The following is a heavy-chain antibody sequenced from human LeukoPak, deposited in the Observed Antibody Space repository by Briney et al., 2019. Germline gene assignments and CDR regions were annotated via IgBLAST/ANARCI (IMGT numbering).Heavy chain of an antibody. V-gene: IGHV1-24*01. CDR2: FDPEDGET. CDR3: ATDPSWSDDY. CDR1: GYTLTELS. Sequence: ASVKVSCKVSGYTLTELSMHWVRQAPGKGLEWMGGFDPEDGETIYAQKFQGRVTMTEDTSADTAYMELSSLRSEDTAVYYCATDPSWSDDYWDQGTLVTVSS. J-gene: IGHJ4*02.